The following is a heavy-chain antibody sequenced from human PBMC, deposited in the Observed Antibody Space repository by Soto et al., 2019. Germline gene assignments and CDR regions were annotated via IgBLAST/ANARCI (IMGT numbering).Heavy chain of an antibody. CDR2: INPNRGGT. D-gene: IGHD5-12*01. J-gene: IGHJ4*02. CDR1: GYTFTGYY. V-gene: IGHV1-2*04. CDR3: ARGKDGYLRESPYFDX. Sequence: GASVKVSCKASGYTFTGYYMHWVRQAPGQGLEWMGWINPNRGGTNYAQKFQGWVTMTRDTSISTAYMELSRLRSDDTAVYYCARGKDGYLRESPYFDXWGQGTLVTVSS.